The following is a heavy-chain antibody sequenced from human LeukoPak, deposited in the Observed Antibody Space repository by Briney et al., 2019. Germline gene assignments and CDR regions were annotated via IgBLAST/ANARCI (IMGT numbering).Heavy chain of an antibody. V-gene: IGHV4-30-4*08. CDR2: IYYSGST. D-gene: IGHD3-10*01. CDR1: GGSISSGVYY. J-gene: IGHJ5*02. CDR3: ARSLLSAGSGSYGFDP. Sequence: SETLSLTCTVSGGSISSGVYYWSWIRQHPGKGLEWIGHIYYSGSTHHNPSLKSRVTISVDTSKNQFSLKLSSVTATDTAVYYCARSLLSAGSGSYGFDPWGQGTLVTVSS.